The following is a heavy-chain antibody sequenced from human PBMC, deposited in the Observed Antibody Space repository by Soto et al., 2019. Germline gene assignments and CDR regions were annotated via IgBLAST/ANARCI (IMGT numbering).Heavy chain of an antibody. J-gene: IGHJ4*02. CDR3: ARSIAVPSGHIDH. V-gene: IGHV4-59*01. Sequence: QVQLQESGPGLVKPSETLSLTCRVSGGSMRGYYWSWVRLAPGKGLEWIGYVYYTGSTNYNPSLPSRVSISVDTSNKHFSLSLSLVTAADTAVYFCARSIAVPSGHIDHWGQGIRVTISS. CDR1: GGSMRGYY. D-gene: IGHD6-6*01. CDR2: VYYTGST.